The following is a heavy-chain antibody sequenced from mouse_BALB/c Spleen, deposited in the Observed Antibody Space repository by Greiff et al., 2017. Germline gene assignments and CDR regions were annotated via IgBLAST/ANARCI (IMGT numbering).Heavy chain of an antibody. Sequence: EVKVVESGGGLVQPGGSLKLSCAASGFTFSSYTMSWVRQTPEKRLEWVAYISNGGGSTYYPDTVKGRFTISRDNAKNTLYLQMSSLKSEDTAMYYCASFQAWFADWGQGTLVTVSA. CDR2: ISNGGGST. CDR1: GFTFSSYT. V-gene: IGHV5-12-2*01. CDR3: ASFQAWFAD. J-gene: IGHJ3*01.